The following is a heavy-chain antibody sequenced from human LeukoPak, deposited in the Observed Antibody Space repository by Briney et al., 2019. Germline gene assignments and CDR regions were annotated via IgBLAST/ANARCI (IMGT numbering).Heavy chain of an antibody. CDR1: GYTFTGYY. D-gene: IGHD1-1*01. Sequence: GASVKVSCKASGYTFTGYYMHWGRQAPGQGLEWMGWINPNSGGTNYAQKFQGRVTMTRDTSISTAYIELSRLRSDDTAVYYCARDWGTKYAEYFQHWGQGTLVTVSS. CDR3: ARDWGTKYAEYFQH. J-gene: IGHJ1*01. V-gene: IGHV1-2*02. CDR2: INPNSGGT.